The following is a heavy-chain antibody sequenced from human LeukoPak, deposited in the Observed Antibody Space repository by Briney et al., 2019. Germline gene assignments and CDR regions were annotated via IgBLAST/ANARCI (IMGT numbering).Heavy chain of an antibody. CDR1: GGTFSNYI. J-gene: IGHJ6*03. CDR3: ATEPLEVGELDYDYQYYMDA. Sequence: SVKVSCKASGGTFSNYIINWVRQAPGQGLEWMGRIIPIIAIANYAQRFQGRVTITADRSTSSAYMELSSLRSEDTAVYYCATEPLEVGELDYDYQYYMDAWGKGTTVTVSS. V-gene: IGHV1-69*04. D-gene: IGHD1-1*01. CDR2: IIPIIAIA.